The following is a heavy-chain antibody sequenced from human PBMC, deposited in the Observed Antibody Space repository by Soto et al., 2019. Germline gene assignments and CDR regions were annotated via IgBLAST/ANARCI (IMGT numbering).Heavy chain of an antibody. CDR3: AHPRGYGVFDAVDI. Sequence: LRLSCATSGFIFTTYAMNLVRQAPGKGLEWVSAISSSGESTFYAESVRGRFTISRDNSLNTLYLQMRSLRPEDTAVYYCAHPRGYGVFDAVDIWGQRTMVTVSS. V-gene: IGHV3-23*01. D-gene: IGHD4-17*01. J-gene: IGHJ3*02. CDR1: GFIFTTYA. CDR2: ISSSGEST.